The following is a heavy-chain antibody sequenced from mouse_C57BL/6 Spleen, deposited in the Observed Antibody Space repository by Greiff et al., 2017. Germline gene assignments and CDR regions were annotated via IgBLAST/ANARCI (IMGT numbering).Heavy chain of an antibody. Sequence: QVQLKQPGAELVKPGASVKLSCKASGYTFTSYWMHWVKQRPGQGLEWIGKIHPNSGSTNYNEKFKSKATLTVDKSSSTAYMQLSSLTSEDSAVYYCARNYYGSSYDYWGQGTTLTVSS. CDR2: IHPNSGST. V-gene: IGHV1-64*01. CDR1: GYTFTSYW. CDR3: ARNYYGSSYDY. D-gene: IGHD1-1*01. J-gene: IGHJ2*01.